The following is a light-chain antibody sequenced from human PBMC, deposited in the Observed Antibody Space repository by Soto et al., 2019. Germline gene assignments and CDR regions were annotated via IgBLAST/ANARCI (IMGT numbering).Light chain of an antibody. CDR1: QSISSY. CDR2: AAS. CDR3: QQSYSTSWT. Sequence: DIQMTQSPSSLSASVGDRVTITCRASQSISSYLNWYQQKPGKDPKLLIYAASSLQSGVPSKLSGSGSVTDFTLTISSLQPEDFATYYCQQSYSTSWTFGQGTKVEIK. V-gene: IGKV1-39*01. J-gene: IGKJ1*01.